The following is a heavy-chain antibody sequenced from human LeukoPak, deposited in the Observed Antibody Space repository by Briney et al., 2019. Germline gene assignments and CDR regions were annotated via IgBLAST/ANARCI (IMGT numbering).Heavy chain of an antibody. CDR2: INPNSGGT. D-gene: IGHD3-10*01. V-gene: IGHV1-2*02. CDR1: GYTFTGYY. J-gene: IGHJ5*02. CDR3: ARDLSPVLLWFGELFGSNWFDP. Sequence: ASVKVSCKASGYTFTGYYMHWVRQAPGQGLEWMGWINPNSGGTNYAQKFQGRVTMTRDTSISTAYMELSRLRSDDTAVYHCARDLSPVLLWFGELFGSNWFDPWGQGTLVTVSS.